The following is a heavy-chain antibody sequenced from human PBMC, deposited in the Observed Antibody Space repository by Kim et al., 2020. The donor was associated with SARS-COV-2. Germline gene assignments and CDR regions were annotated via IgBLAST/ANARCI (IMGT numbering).Heavy chain of an antibody. CDR2: VHDSGTT. CDR3: AGSRAYTTAPDY. J-gene: IGHJ4*02. D-gene: IGHD4-17*01. Sequence: SETLSLTCTVSGGSISGYYWSWIRQPPGKALEWMGYVHDSGTTDYIPSLRSRLTISKDTSNKQFSLKLNSVTAADTAIYYCAGSRAYTTAPDYWGQGTLVTVSS. CDR1: GGSISGYY. V-gene: IGHV4-59*08.